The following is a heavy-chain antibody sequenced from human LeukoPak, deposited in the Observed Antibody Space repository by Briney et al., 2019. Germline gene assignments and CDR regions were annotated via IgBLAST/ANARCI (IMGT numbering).Heavy chain of an antibody. D-gene: IGHD1-1*01. J-gene: IGHJ5*02. Sequence: LSLTCAVYGGSFSGYYWSWIRQPPGKGLEWVSYMSTSDSPIYYTDSVKGRFTISRDNAKNSLYLQMNSLRASDTAVYYCARELNGAFDPWGQGTLATVSS. CDR1: GGSFSGYY. CDR3: ARELNGAFDP. V-gene: IGHV3-11*04. CDR2: MSTSDSPI.